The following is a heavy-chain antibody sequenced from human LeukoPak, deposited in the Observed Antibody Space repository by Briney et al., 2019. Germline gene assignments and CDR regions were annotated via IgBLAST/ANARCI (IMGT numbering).Heavy chain of an antibody. CDR3: TTDGRGRGKLELRGYFDY. J-gene: IGHJ4*02. CDR2: IKSKTDGGTT. V-gene: IGHV3-15*01. CDR1: GFTFSGYA. D-gene: IGHD1-7*01. Sequence: PGGSLRLSCAASGFTFSGYAMSWVRQAPGKGLEWVGRIKSKTDGGTTDYAAPVKGRFTISRDDSKNTLYLQMNSLKTEDTAVYYCTTDGRGRGKLELRGYFDYWGQGTLVTVSS.